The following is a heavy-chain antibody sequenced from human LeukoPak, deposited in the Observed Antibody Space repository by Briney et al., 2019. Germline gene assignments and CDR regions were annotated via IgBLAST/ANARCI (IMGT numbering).Heavy chain of an antibody. D-gene: IGHD3-22*01. Sequence: PGGSLRLSCAASGFTFNTYTMSWVRQAPGTGLGWVYYICGIRGIIDYADSVRGRFPISRDNAKHSLDVQMHSLRAEDTAVYYCARGSTYYESSGQVPFDYWGQGTLVTVSS. CDR1: GFTFNTYT. V-gene: IGHV3-48*01. CDR3: ARGSTYYESSGQVPFDY. CDR2: ICGIRGII. J-gene: IGHJ4*02.